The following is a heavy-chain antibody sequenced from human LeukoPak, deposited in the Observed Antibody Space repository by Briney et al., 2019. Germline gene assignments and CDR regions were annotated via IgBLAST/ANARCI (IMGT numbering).Heavy chain of an antibody. CDR3: ARGGGLQWRGGFRRRYSYFYMDV. D-gene: IGHD6-19*01. Sequence: SETLSLTCDVYGGSLSGFYWIWIRHSPGTGLQWIGEINDSGSTNYNPSLKSRVTISLDTSKSQLSLKVTSVTAADTAVYFCARGGGLQWRGGFRRRYSYFYMDVWGKGTTVTVS. J-gene: IGHJ6*03. CDR2: INDSGST. V-gene: IGHV4-34*01. CDR1: GGSLSGFY.